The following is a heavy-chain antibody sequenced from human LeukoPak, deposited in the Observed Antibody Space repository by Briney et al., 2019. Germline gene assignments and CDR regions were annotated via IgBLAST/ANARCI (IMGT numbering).Heavy chain of an antibody. D-gene: IGHD5-18*01. V-gene: IGHV4-59*02. Sequence: PGGSLRLSCAASGFTVSSNYMSWVRQAPGKGLEWIGYIYYSGSTNYNPSLKSRVTISVDTSKNQFSLKLSSVTAADTAVYYCARVLGYSYGYYFDYWGQGTLVTVSS. J-gene: IGHJ4*02. CDR1: GFTVSSNY. CDR2: IYYSGST. CDR3: ARVLGYSYGYYFDY.